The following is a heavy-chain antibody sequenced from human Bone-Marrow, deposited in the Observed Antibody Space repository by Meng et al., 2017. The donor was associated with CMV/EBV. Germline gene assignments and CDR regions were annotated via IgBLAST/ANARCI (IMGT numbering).Heavy chain of an antibody. J-gene: IGHJ4*02. D-gene: IGHD3-10*01. Sequence: SCKASGYTFISYYVHWVRQAPGQGLEWMGIINPSGGTTSYAQRFQGRVSMTRDTSTSTVYMELTSLRSEDTAVYYCARDRAQQSQFDYWGQGTLVTSPQ. CDR3: ARDRAQQSQFDY. V-gene: IGHV1-46*01. CDR1: GYTFISYY. CDR2: INPSGGTT.